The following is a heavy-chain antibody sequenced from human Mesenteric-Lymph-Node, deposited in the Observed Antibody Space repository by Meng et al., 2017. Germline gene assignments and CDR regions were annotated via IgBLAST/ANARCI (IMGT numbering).Heavy chain of an antibody. CDR3: ARGMGATMGGYYYGMDV. Sequence: ASVKVSCKASGGTFSSYAISWVRQAPGQGLEWMGIINPSGGSTSYAQKFQGRVTMTRDTSTSTVYMELSSLRSEDTAVYYCARGMGATMGGYYYGMDVWGQGTTVTVSS. J-gene: IGHJ6*02. CDR1: GGTFSSYA. V-gene: IGHV1-46*01. D-gene: IGHD1-26*01. CDR2: INPSGGST.